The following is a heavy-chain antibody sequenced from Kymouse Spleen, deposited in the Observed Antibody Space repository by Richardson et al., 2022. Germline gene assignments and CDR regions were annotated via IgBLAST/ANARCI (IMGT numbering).Heavy chain of an antibody. CDR2: INHSGST. CDR3: ARGDFWSGYSYAFDI. CDR1: GGSFSGYY. Sequence: QVQLQQWGAGLLKPSETLSLTCAVYGGSFSGYYWSWIRQPPGKGLEWIGEINHSGSTNYNPSLKSRVTISVDTSKNQFSLKLSSVTAADTAVYYCARGDFWSGYSYAFDIWGQGTMVTVSS. J-gene: IGHJ3*02. D-gene: IGHD3-3*01. V-gene: IGHV4-34*01.